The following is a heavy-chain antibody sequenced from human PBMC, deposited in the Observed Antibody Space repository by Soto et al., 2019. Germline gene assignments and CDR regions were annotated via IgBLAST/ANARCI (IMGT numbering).Heavy chain of an antibody. CDR1: GYTFTSYG. CDR2: ISAYNGNT. CDR3: GAGIYYYYGMDV. D-gene: IGHD6-19*01. Sequence: ASVKVCCKASGYTFTSYGISWVRQAPGQGLEWMGWISAYNGNTNYAQKLQGRVTMTTDTSTSTAYMELRSLRSDDTAVYYCGAGIYYYYGMDVWGQGTTVTVSS. J-gene: IGHJ6*02. V-gene: IGHV1-18*01.